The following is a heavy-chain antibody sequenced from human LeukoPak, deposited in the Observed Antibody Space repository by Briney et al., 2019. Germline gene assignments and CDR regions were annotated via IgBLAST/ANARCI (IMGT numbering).Heavy chain of an antibody. CDR3: AKGAPKSPYYYDTSVYSPPKY. CDR2: VNWDGVNT. D-gene: IGHD3-22*01. V-gene: IGHV3-43*01. CDR1: GFTFDEYI. J-gene: IGHJ4*02. Sequence: GGSLRLSCAASGFTFDEYIMHWVRQAPGKGLEWVSVVNWDGVNTYYGDSVKDRFIISRDNSKNSLYLQMNSLTIEDTALYYCAKGAPKSPYYYDTSVYSPPKYWGQGTLVTVSS.